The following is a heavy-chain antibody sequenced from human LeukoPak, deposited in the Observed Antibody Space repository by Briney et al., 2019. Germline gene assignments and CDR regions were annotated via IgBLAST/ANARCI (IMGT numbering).Heavy chain of an antibody. J-gene: IGHJ3*01. CDR3: ARGLPMSKGDYSS. D-gene: IGHD4-17*01. V-gene: IGHV1-8*03. CDR1: GYTFTSYD. Sequence: ASVKVSCKASGYTFTSYDINWVQQATGQGLEWMGWMNPNSGNTGYAQKFQGRVTITRNTSISTAYMELSSLRSEDTAVYYCARGLPMSKGDYSSWGQGTMVTVSS. CDR2: MNPNSGNT.